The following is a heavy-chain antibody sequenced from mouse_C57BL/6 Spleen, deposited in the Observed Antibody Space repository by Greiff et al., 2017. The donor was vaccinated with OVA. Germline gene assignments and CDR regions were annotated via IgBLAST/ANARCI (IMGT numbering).Heavy chain of an antibody. CDR2: ILPGSGST. V-gene: IGHV1-9*01. CDR3: ARRFHYYGSSYGYFDV. J-gene: IGHJ1*03. D-gene: IGHD1-1*01. CDR1: GYTFTGYW. Sequence: VQLQQSGAELMKPGASVKLSCKATGYTFTGYWIEWVKQRPGHGLEWIGEILPGSGSTNYNEKFKGKATFTADTSSNTAYMQLSSLTTEDSAIYYCARRFHYYGSSYGYFDVWGTGTTVTVSS.